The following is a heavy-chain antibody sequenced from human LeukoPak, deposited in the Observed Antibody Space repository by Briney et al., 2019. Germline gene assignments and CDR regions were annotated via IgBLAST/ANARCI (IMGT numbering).Heavy chain of an antibody. J-gene: IGHJ3*02. CDR2: ITSDSGGT. CDR1: GYTFTGHH. Sequence: GASVKVSCKASGYTFTGHHMHWVRQARGQGLEWMGWITSDSGGTKYAQKFQGSVIMTRVTSISTAYMELSRLKSDDTAVYYCARGRVHSWSDAFDIWGQGTTVTVSS. CDR3: ARGRVHSWSDAFDI. V-gene: IGHV1-2*02. D-gene: IGHD1-1*01.